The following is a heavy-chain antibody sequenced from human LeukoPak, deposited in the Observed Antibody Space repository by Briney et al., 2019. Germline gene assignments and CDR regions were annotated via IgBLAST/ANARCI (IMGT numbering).Heavy chain of an antibody. J-gene: IGHJ3*01. Sequence: GESLKISCKGSGYRFNAYWIAWVRQMPGKGLEWMGIIYPDDSDTRYSPSFQGQVTISADKSVRTAYLQWSSLKALDTAMYYCARPNITSYYDSRGYDAFDVWGQGTMVTVSS. D-gene: IGHD3-22*01. CDR1: GYRFNAYW. CDR3: ARPNITSYYDSRGYDAFDV. V-gene: IGHV5-51*01. CDR2: IYPDDSDT.